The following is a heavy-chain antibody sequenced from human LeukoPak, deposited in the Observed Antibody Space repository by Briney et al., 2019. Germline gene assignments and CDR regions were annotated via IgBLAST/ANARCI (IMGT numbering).Heavy chain of an antibody. CDR3: ARAGRHDYGDYYFDY. D-gene: IGHD4-17*01. CDR2: ISYDGSNK. CDR1: GFTFSRYA. V-gene: IGHV3-30*04. J-gene: IGHJ4*02. Sequence: GGSLRLSCAASGFTFSRYAMHWVRQAPGKGLEWVAVISYDGSNKYYADSVKGRFTISRDNSKNTLYLQMNSLRAEDTAVYYCARAGRHDYGDYYFDYWGQGTLVTVSS.